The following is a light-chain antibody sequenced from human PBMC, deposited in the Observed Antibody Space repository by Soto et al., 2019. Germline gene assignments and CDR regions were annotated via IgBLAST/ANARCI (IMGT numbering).Light chain of an antibody. CDR1: SSDVGGYNY. CDR3: SSYTSSSTLVV. V-gene: IGLV2-14*01. CDR2: DVS. Sequence: QSALTQPASVSGSPGQSITISCTGTSSDVGGYNYVSWYHQHPGKDPKLMIYDVSNRPSGVSNRFSGSKSGNTASLTISGLQAEDEADYYCSSYTSSSTLVVFSGGSKLTVL. J-gene: IGLJ2*01.